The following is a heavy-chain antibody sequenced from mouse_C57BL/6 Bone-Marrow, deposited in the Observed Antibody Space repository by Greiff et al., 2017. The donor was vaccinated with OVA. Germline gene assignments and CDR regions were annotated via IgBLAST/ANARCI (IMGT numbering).Heavy chain of an antibody. Sequence: QVQLQQPGAELVKPGASVKLSCKASGYTFTSYWMHWVKQRPGQGLEWIGMIHPNSGSTNYNEKFKSKAKLTVDKSSSTAYMQLSSLTSEDSAVYYCARFITTVVVFHYYAMDYWGQGTSVTVSS. J-gene: IGHJ4*01. CDR2: IHPNSGST. CDR3: ARFITTVVVFHYYAMDY. D-gene: IGHD1-1*01. V-gene: IGHV1-64*01. CDR1: GYTFTSYW.